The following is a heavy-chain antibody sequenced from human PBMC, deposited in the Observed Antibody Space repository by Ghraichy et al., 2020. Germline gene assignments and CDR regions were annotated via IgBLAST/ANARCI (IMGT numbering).Heavy chain of an antibody. D-gene: IGHD5-18*01. V-gene: IGHV3-30*02. J-gene: IGHJ4*02. CDR1: GFTFSSYG. CDR3: ARGVLEYMYGPIDY. Sequence: GGSLRLSCAASGFTFSSYGINWVRQAPGKGLEWVAFIRYDGSGKYYADSVKGRFTISRDNSKNSLSLQMNSLRSDDTAVYYCARGVLEYMYGPIDYWGQGTLVTVSS. CDR2: IRYDGSGK.